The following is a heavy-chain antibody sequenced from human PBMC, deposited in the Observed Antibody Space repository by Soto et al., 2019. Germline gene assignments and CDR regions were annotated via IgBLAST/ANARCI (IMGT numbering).Heavy chain of an antibody. D-gene: IGHD2-21*02. CDR2: INHSGST. CDR3: ARGLVVVTTKYYFDY. V-gene: IGHV4-34*01. Sequence: KPSETLSLTCAVYGGSFSGYYWSWIRQPPGKGLEWIGEINHSGSTNYNPSLKSRVTISVDTSKNQFSLKLSSVTAADTAVYYCARGLVVVTTKYYFDYWGQGTLVTAPQ. J-gene: IGHJ4*02. CDR1: GGSFSGYY.